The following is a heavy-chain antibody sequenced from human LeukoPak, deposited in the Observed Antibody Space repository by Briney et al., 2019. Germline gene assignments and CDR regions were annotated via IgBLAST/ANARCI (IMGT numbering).Heavy chain of an antibody. CDR2: INHSGST. CDR3: ARTGNSSAFDY. Sequence: SETLSLTCAAYGGSFSGYDWNWIRQPPGKGLEWIGEINHSGSTNYNPALKSRGTISVDTSKNQFSLKLSAVTAADTAVYYCARTGNSSAFDYWGQGTLVTVSS. CDR1: GGSFSGYD. J-gene: IGHJ4*02. V-gene: IGHV4-34*01. D-gene: IGHD4-4*01.